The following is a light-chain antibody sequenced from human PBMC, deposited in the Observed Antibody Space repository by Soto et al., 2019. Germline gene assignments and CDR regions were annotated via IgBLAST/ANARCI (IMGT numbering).Light chain of an antibody. J-gene: IGKJ1*01. V-gene: IGKV1-5*03. CDR3: QHYKSDSDA. CDR2: KXS. Sequence: IQMTQSPSTLSASVGDRVTITXRASPTISRWLGWYQQKPGKAPKLXXAKXSTLKRGGPSRLSGSGSGTEFTLTISSLHPDDFANYYCQHYKSDSDAFGQGTKVDIK. CDR1: PTISRW.